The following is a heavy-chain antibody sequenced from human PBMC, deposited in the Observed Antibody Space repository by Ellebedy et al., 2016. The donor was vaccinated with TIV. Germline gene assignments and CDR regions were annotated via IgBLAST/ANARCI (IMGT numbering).Heavy chain of an antibody. V-gene: IGHV3-23*01. D-gene: IGHD3-22*01. CDR1: GLTFSSFA. Sequence: GGSLRLSCAASGLTFSSFAMHWVRQAPGKGLEWPSVISADGSSAYHADSVKGRFTLTRDNSKKTLYLQMNRLRTEDTAVYYCAKGSSSGFNYDRVGFEYWGQGTLVTVSS. CDR2: ISADGSSA. J-gene: IGHJ4*02. CDR3: AKGSSSGFNYDRVGFEY.